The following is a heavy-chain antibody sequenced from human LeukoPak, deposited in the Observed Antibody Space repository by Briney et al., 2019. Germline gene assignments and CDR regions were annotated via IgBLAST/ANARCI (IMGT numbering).Heavy chain of an antibody. Sequence: PGGSLRLSCVASGFTSSRLWMNWVRQAPGKGLEWVANIKQDGSEKYYVDSVKGRFTISRDNAKNSLYLQMNNLRAEDTAVYYCARGGYYYKDWYFDLWGRGTRVTVSS. V-gene: IGHV3-7*02. D-gene: IGHD3-22*01. J-gene: IGHJ2*01. CDR2: IKQDGSEK. CDR3: ARGGYYYKDWYFDL. CDR1: GFTSSRLW.